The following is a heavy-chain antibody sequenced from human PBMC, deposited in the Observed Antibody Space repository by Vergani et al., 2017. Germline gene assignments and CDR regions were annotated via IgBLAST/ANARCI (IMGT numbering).Heavy chain of an antibody. CDR2: IHHSGDT. CDR1: DSSIMTNPY. D-gene: IGHD3-10*01. J-gene: IGHJ6*04. CDR3: ARHRGSGGFFPSSYFYGMDV. V-gene: IGHV4-38-2*01. Sequence: QVQLQESGPGLVKPSETLTLTCDVSDSSIMTNPYWGWFRQSPGKGLEWIGCIHHSGDTHYNSSLKGRVSISIVSSSKFSLSLTSVTAADTAIYYCARHRGSGGFFPSSYFYGMDVWGDGSTVTDSS.